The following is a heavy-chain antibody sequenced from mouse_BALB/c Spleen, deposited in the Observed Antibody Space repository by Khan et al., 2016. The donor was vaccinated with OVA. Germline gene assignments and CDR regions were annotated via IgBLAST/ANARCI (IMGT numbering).Heavy chain of an antibody. V-gene: IGHV5-17*02. J-gene: IGHJ2*01. CDR2: ISSGSNTI. CDR3: ARTGYYYFDY. CDR1: GFTFSGFG. D-gene: IGHD2-3*01. Sequence: EVELVESGGGLVQTGGSRKLSCAASGFTFSGFGMHWVRQAPEQGLEWVAYISSGSNTIYYADTVTGRFTISRDNPKNTLFLQMASLRSEDTAMYYCARTGYYYFDYWGQGTTLTVSS.